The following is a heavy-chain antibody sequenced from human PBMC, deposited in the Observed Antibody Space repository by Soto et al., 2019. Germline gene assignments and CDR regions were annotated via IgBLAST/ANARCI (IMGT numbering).Heavy chain of an antibody. CDR2: IFYIGTT. V-gene: IGHV4-59*03. Sequence: SETLSLTCTVSGDSMSNFYWDWIRQSPGKGLEWIGHIFYIGTTDYNPSLKGRVTISLDTPKHQFSLKLTSVTAADTAVYYCAGNETPHADDHGPHYDFWGQGALVTVSS. J-gene: IGHJ4*02. D-gene: IGHD4-17*01. CDR1: GDSMSNFY. CDR3: AGNETPHADDHGPHYDF.